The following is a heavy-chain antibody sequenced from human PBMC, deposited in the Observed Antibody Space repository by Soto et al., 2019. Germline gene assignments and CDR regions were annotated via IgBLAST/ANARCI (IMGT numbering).Heavy chain of an antibody. D-gene: IGHD6-19*01. CDR2: IYYSGST. Sequence: KTSETLSLTCTVSGGSISSGGYYWSWIRQHPGKGLEWIGYIYYSGSTYYNPSLKSRVTISVDTSKNQFSLKLSSVTAADTAVYYCAGGTSSGFYFDYWGQGTLVTVSS. CDR1: GGSISSGGYY. V-gene: IGHV4-31*03. CDR3: AGGTSSGFYFDY. J-gene: IGHJ4*02.